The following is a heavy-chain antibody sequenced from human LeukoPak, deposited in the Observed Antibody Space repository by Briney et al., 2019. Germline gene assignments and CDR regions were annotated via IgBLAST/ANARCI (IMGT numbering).Heavy chain of an antibody. CDR3: AKDWIQFNRVFDCFDS. CDR2: IGNTET. J-gene: IGHJ4*02. D-gene: IGHD2-21*01. V-gene: IGHV3-69-1*01. Sequence: GGSQRLSCAASGFTFNTYWMDWVRQAPGKGLEWVSTIGNTETFYADSVTGRFTISRDNSKNTVYLHMNSLRVEDTAVYYCAKDWIQFNRVFDCFDSWGQGTLVTVSS. CDR1: GFTFNTYW.